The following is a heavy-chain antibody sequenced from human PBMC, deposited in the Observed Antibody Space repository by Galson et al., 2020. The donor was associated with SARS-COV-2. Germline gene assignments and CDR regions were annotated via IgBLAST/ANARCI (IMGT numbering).Heavy chain of an antibody. V-gene: IGHV4-34*01. D-gene: IGHD2-2*01. CDR1: GESFQNYY. J-gene: IGHJ6*03. Sequence: SQTLSLTCAVYGESFQNYYWPWIRQSPGTGLQWLGEMNHRGSTNYDPYLQGRVPLSVDTSKNQFSLRLSSVTAADTAVYYCVRGAEERRIIVVVPYYYTYIDVWGGGTAVTVSS. CDR3: VRGAEERRIIVVVPYYYTYIDV. CDR2: MNHRGST.